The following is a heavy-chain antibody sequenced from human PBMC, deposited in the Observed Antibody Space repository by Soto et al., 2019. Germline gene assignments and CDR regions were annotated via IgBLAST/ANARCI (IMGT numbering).Heavy chain of an antibody. J-gene: IGHJ4*02. Sequence: GGSLRLSCAASGFTFSSFEMNWVRQAPGKGLEWVSYITSSGSTIYYADSVKGRFIISRDNAKNLLYLQMNSLRAEYTAVYYCARGNSTVNVYWGQGSLVTASS. V-gene: IGHV3-48*03. CDR2: ITSSGSTI. CDR1: GFTFSSFE. CDR3: ARGNSTVNVY. D-gene: IGHD3-16*02.